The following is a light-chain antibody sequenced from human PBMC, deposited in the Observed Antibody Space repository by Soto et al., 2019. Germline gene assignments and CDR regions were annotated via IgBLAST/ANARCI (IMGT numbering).Light chain of an antibody. CDR2: GAS. CDR3: HHYET. J-gene: IGKJ1*01. Sequence: IVLTQTPRSLPVTPGEPASISCRSIQGLLDTDDGKTYLDWYQQKPGQAPRLLMYGASIRAAGVPDRFSGSGSETEFTLTISRLEPEDFTVYYCHHYETFGQGTKVDIK. V-gene: IGKV2-40*01. CDR1: QGLLDTDDGKTY.